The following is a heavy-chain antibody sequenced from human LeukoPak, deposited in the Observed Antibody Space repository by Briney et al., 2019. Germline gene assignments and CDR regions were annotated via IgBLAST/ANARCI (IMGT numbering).Heavy chain of an antibody. V-gene: IGHV3-48*04. D-gene: IGHD3-10*01. J-gene: IGHJ4*02. CDR2: ISTSTSTI. CDR1: GFTLSSHS. CDR3: ARDVFHGSGSPYFDS. Sequence: GGSLRLSCAASGFTLSSHSMHWVRQAPGKGLEWISYISTSTSTIYYADSVKGRFTISRDNAKNSLYLQLDSLRAEDTAVYYCARDVFHGSGSPYFDSWGQGTLVTVFS.